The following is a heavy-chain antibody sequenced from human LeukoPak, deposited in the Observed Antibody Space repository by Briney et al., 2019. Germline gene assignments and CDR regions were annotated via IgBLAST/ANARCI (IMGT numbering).Heavy chain of an antibody. CDR1: GGSISSYY. J-gene: IGHJ4*02. V-gene: IGHV4-4*07. CDR3: ARGTYCSSTSCYTFDY. CDR2: IYTSGST. Sequence: SETLSLTCTISGGSISSYYWSWIRQPAGKGLEWIGRIYTSGSTNYNPSLKSRVTMSVDTSKDQFSLKLSSVTAADTAVYYCARGTYCSSTSCYTFDYWGQGTLVTVSS. D-gene: IGHD2-2*02.